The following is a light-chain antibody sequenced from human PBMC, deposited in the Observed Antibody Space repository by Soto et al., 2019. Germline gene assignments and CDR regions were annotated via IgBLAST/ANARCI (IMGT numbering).Light chain of an antibody. Sequence: QSALTQPRSVSGTPGQSVTISCTGTSSDVGDYNYVSWYQQYPGKAPKPVFYDVSKRPPGVPDRFSGSKSGNTASLTISGLQAEDEADYYCCSFAGSYTFWVFGGGTKLTVL. J-gene: IGLJ3*02. CDR1: SSDVGDYNY. V-gene: IGLV2-11*01. CDR3: CSFAGSYTFWV. CDR2: DVS.